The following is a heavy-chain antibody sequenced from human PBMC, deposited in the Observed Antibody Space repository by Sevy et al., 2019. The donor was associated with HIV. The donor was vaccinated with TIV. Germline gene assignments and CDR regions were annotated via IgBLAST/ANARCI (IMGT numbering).Heavy chain of an antibody. CDR2: IYSGGST. CDR1: GFTVSSNY. CDR3: ARDPFSDSSGYGY. J-gene: IGHJ4*02. D-gene: IGHD3-22*01. Sequence: GGSLRLSCAASGFTVSSNYMSWVRQAPGKGLEWVSVIYSGGSTYYADSVKGRFTISRDNSKNTLYLQMNSLRAEDTAVYYCARDPFSDSSGYGYWGQGTLVTVS. V-gene: IGHV3-66*01.